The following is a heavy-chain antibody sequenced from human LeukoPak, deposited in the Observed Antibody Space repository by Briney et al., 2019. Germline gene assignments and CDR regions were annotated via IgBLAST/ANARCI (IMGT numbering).Heavy chain of an antibody. J-gene: IGHJ6*03. CDR2: IRYDGSNR. D-gene: IGHD3-22*01. V-gene: IGHV3-30*02. CDR3: ASTGSWLSYYYYYMDV. Sequence: GGSLRLSCAASGFTFTSYAMHWVRQAPGKGLEWVAFIRYDGSNRYYADSVKGRFTISRDNSKNTLYLQMNSLRAEDTAVYYCASTGSWLSYYYYYMDVWGKGTTVTISS. CDR1: GFTFTSYA.